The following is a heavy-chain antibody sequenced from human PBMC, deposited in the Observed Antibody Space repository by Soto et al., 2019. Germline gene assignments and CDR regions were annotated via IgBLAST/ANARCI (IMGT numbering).Heavy chain of an antibody. CDR2: ISTYNGIT. J-gene: IGHJ4*02. CDR1: GYTFTSYG. CDR3: GRIVVVTAGARRAAY. D-gene: IGHD2-2*01. V-gene: IGHV1-18*04. Sequence: QVQLVQSETEVKKPGASVKVSCKTSGYTFTSYGISWLRQAPGQGLEWMGWISTYNGITNYAQKFQGRVTMTADTPTSTAYMELGRLRSDDTAVYFCGRIVVVTAGARRAAYWGQGTLVTVS.